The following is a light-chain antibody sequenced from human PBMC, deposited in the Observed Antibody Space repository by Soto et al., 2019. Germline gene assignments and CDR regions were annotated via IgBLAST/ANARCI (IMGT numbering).Light chain of an antibody. CDR1: SSDVGGYNY. V-gene: IGLV2-14*01. CDR2: DVS. J-gene: IGLJ3*02. CDR3: SSYTSSSTLNWV. Sequence: QSALTQPASVSGSPGQSITISCTGTSSDVGGYNYVSWYQQHPGKAPKLMIYDVSNRPSGVSNRFSDSKSGNTASLTISGFQAEDEADYYCSSYTSSSTLNWVFGGGTQLTVL.